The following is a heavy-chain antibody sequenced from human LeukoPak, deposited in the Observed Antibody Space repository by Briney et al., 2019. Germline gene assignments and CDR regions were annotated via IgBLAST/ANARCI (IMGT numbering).Heavy chain of an antibody. Sequence: PSETLSLTCTVSGDSISRYSRSWIREPPGEGLECSGYIYYSGSTNYTASLTSRVSISVDTSTNQFSLKMTSVTAAQTAAYNCGRYRSAGTAAIGIDNWGQGILGTASS. CDR1: GDSISRYS. CDR2: IYYSGST. V-gene: IGHV4-59*01. CDR3: GRYRSAGTAAIGIDN. J-gene: IGHJ4*02. D-gene: IGHD1-7*01.